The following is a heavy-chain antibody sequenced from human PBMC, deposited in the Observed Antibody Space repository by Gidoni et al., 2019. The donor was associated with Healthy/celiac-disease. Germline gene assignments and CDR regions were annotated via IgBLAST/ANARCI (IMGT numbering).Heavy chain of an antibody. D-gene: IGHD5-18*01. V-gene: IGHV5-51*01. J-gene: IGHJ4*02. CDR1: GYSFTSYG. CDR2: IYPGDSDT. CDR3: ARRQWGYSYGYPFDY. Sequence: EVQLVQSGAEVKKPGESLQISCKGSGYSFTSYGIGWVRQMPGKGLEWMGIIYPGDSDTRYSPSFQGQVTISADKSISTAYLQWSSLKASDTAMYYCARRQWGYSYGYPFDYWGQGTLVTVSS.